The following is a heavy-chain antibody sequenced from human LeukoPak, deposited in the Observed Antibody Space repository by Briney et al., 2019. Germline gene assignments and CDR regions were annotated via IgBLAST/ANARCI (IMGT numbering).Heavy chain of an antibody. J-gene: IGHJ5*02. Sequence: SETLSLTCTVSGGSISSYYWSWIRQPPGKGLEWIGYIYYSGSTNYNPSLQSRVTISVDTSKNQFSLKLSSVTAADTAVYYCAIDRPTLGYCSGGSCDNWFDPWGQGTLVTVSS. V-gene: IGHV4-59*01. CDR2: IYYSGST. D-gene: IGHD2-15*01. CDR1: GGSISSYY. CDR3: AIDRPTLGYCSGGSCDNWFDP.